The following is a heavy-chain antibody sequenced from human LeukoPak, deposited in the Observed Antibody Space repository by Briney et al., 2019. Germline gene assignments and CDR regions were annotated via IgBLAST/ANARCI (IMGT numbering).Heavy chain of an antibody. CDR3: ASFRDTDY. CDR1: GLTFSNVW. CDR2: INTAGST. J-gene: IGHJ3*01. D-gene: IGHD4-11*01. V-gene: IGHV3-74*01. Sequence: PGGSLRLSCEVSGLTFSNVWMHWVRQTPGQGLVWVCRINTAGSTVYDDPVKGRFTISRDNGKNMVYLQMNSLRTEDTAVYYCASFRDTDYWGRGTMVTVSS.